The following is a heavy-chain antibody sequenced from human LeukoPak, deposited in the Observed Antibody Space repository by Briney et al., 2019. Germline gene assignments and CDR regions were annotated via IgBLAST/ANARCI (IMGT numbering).Heavy chain of an antibody. CDR1: GFTFDDYA. J-gene: IGHJ5*02. D-gene: IGHD3-3*01. CDR2: ISWNSGSI. CDR3: AKGKRGYYDFWSGPMEYNWFDP. Sequence: GGPLRLSCAASGFTFDDYAMHWVRQAPGKGLEWVSGISWNSGSIGYADSVKGRFTISRDNAKNSLYLQMNSLRAEDTALYYCAKGKRGYYDFWSGPMEYNWFDPWGQGTLVSVSS. V-gene: IGHV3-9*01.